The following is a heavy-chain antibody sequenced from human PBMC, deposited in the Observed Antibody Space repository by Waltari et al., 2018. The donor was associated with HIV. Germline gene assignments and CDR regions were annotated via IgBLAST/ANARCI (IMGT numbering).Heavy chain of an antibody. J-gene: IGHJ4*02. D-gene: IGHD3-10*01. V-gene: IGHV1-24*01. CDR1: GYTLTELS. Sequence: QVQLVQSGAEVKKPGASVKVSCKVSGYTLTELSMPWVRKAPGKGLEWMGGFDPEDGETIYAQKFQGRVTMTEDTSTDTAYMELSSLRSEDTAVYYCATVKAMVRGVIIYYFDYWGQGTLVTVSS. CDR2: FDPEDGET. CDR3: ATVKAMVRGVIIYYFDY.